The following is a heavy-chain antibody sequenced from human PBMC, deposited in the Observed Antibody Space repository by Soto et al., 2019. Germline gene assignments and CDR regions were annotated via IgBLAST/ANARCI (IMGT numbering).Heavy chain of an antibody. CDR1: GGSISSSSYY. CDR3: ARLARRVAATIDY. J-gene: IGHJ4*02. Sequence: SETLSLTCTVSGGSISSSSYYWGWIRQPPGKGLEWIGSIYYSGSTYYNPSLKSRVTLSVDTSMNQFSLKLSSVTAAETAVYYCARLARRVAATIDYWGQGTLVTVSS. CDR2: IYYSGST. V-gene: IGHV4-39*01. D-gene: IGHD2-15*01.